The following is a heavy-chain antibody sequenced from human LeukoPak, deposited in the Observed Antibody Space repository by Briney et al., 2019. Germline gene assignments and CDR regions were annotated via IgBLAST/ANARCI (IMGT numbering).Heavy chain of an antibody. Sequence: SETLSLTCTVSGGSISSGSFYWGWIRQPPGKGLEWIGSIYYSGSTNYNPSLKSRVTISVDTSKNQFSLKLSSVTAADTAVYYCARARGPSGVDYWGQGTLVTVSS. CDR3: ARARGPSGVDY. J-gene: IGHJ4*02. V-gene: IGHV4-39*07. CDR1: GGSISSGSFY. CDR2: IYYSGST.